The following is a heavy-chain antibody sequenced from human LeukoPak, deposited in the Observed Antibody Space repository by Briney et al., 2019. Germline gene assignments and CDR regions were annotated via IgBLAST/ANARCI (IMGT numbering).Heavy chain of an antibody. D-gene: IGHD6-19*01. Sequence: ASVKASCKASGGTFSSYAISWVRQAPGQGLEWMGGIIPIFGTVNYAQKFQGRVTITTDESTSTAYMELSSLRSEDTAVYYCARTYSSGWGYYYMDVWGKGTTVTVSS. CDR1: GGTFSSYA. CDR2: IIPIFGTV. J-gene: IGHJ6*03. CDR3: ARTYSSGWGYYYMDV. V-gene: IGHV1-69*05.